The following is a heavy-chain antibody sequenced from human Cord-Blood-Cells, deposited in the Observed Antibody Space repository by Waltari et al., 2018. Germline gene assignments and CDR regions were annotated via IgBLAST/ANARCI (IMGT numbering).Heavy chain of an antibody. Sequence: QVQLVQSGAEVKKPGSSVKVSCKASGGTFSSNAISWGRQAAGQGLEWMGGIIPIFGTANYAQKFQGRVTITADESTSTAYMELSSLRSEDTAVYYCARDQYCGGDCYAFDIWGQGTMVTVSS. CDR1: GGTFSSNA. V-gene: IGHV1-69*01. CDR2: IIPIFGTA. J-gene: IGHJ3*02. D-gene: IGHD2-21*02. CDR3: ARDQYCGGDCYAFDI.